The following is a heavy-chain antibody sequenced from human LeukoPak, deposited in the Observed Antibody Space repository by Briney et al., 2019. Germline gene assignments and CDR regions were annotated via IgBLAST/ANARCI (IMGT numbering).Heavy chain of an antibody. CDR1: DDSFSSHY. CDR3: ARDLVTVTKGFDI. D-gene: IGHD4-17*01. J-gene: IGHJ3*02. V-gene: IGHV4-59*11. Sequence: SETLSLTCAVSDDSFSSHYWTWIRRPPGKGLEWIGYISYIGSTNYNPSLKSRVTISIDTSKNHFSLKLSSVTAAVTAVYYCARDLVTVTKGFDIWGQGTMVSVSS. CDR2: ISYIGST.